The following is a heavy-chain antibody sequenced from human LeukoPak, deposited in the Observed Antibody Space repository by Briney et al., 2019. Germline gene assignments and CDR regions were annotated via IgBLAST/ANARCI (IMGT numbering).Heavy chain of an antibody. CDR3: ARLRVFDQ. CDR1: GFSFSSYL. CDR2: IKQDGSEK. Sequence: GGSLRLSCAASGFSFSSYLMSWVRQAPGKGLEWVANIKQDGSEKYYEDSVKGRFTISRDNAKNSLYLQMNSLTTQDTAVYFCARLRVFDQWGQGALVTVSS. J-gene: IGHJ4*02. D-gene: IGHD3-16*01. V-gene: IGHV3-7*01.